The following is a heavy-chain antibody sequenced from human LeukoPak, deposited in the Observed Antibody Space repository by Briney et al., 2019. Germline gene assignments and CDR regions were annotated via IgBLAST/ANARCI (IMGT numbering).Heavy chain of an antibody. CDR2: IYYSGST. CDR3: ARQRPPWQQLRWAVDY. Sequence: SETLSLTCTVSGDSIRSSSYYWGWIRQSPGKGPEWIGSIYYSGSTYYKPSLKSRVTISLDTSKNQFSLKLSSVTAADTAVYYCARQRPPWQQLRWAVDYWGQGTLVTVSS. V-gene: IGHV4-39*01. D-gene: IGHD6-13*01. J-gene: IGHJ4*02. CDR1: GDSIRSSSYY.